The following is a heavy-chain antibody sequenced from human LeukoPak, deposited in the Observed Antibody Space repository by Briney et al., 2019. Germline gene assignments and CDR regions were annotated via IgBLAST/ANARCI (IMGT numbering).Heavy chain of an antibody. CDR3: ARVGYCSGGSCLAQDY. CDR2: INHSGST. V-gene: IGHV4-34*01. CDR1: GGSFSGYY. Sequence: SETLSLTCAVYGGSFSGYYWSWIRQPPGKGLEWIGEINHSGSTNYNPSLKGRVTISVDTSKNQFSLKLSSVTAADTAVYYCARVGYCSGGSCLAQDYWGQGTLVTVSS. J-gene: IGHJ4*02. D-gene: IGHD2-15*01.